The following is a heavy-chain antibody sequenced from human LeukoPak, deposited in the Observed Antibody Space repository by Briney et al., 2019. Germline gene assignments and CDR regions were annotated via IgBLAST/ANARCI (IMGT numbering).Heavy chain of an antibody. CDR1: GFTFRSYA. CDR2: INSSGGST. D-gene: IGHD1-7*01. Sequence: PGGSLRLSCVASGFTFRSYAMSWARQAPGKGLEWVSTINSSGGSTYYADSVKGRFTISRDNSKSTLYLQMNSLRAEDTAVYYCPKRRGLELLYYYYMDVWGKGTTVTVSS. CDR3: PKRRGLELLYYYYMDV. V-gene: IGHV3-23*01. J-gene: IGHJ6*03.